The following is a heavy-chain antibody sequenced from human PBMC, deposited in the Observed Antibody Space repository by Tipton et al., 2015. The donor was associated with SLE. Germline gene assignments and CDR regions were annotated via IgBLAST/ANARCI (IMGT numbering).Heavy chain of an antibody. D-gene: IGHD4-17*01. Sequence: SLRLSCAASGFTLSRHWMSWVRQAPGRGLEWVANIKQDGSEKYNVDSVKGRFTISRDNAKSSLYLQMNSLRAEDTAVYYCARGPPYGAYVDFFDSWGQGTLVTVSS. J-gene: IGHJ4*02. CDR1: GFTLSRHW. CDR3: ARGPPYGAYVDFFDS. CDR2: IKQDGSEK. V-gene: IGHV3-7*01.